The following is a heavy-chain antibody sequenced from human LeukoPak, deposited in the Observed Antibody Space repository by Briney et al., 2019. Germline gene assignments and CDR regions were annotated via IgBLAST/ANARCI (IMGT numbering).Heavy chain of an antibody. CDR2: INHSGST. J-gene: IGHJ5*02. CDR1: GGSFSGYY. D-gene: IGHD2-2*01. V-gene: IGHV4-34*01. Sequence: SETLSLTCAVYGGSFSGYYWSWIRQPPGKGLEWIGEINHSGSTNYNPSLKSRVTISVDTSKNQFPLKLSSVTAADTAVYYCARRYCSSTSCFGSSINWFDPWGQGTLVTVSS. CDR3: ARRYCSSTSCFGSSINWFDP.